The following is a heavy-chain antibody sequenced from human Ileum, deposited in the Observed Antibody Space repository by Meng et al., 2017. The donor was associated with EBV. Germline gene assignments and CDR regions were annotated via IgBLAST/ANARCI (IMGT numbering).Heavy chain of an antibody. Sequence: EVQLVVSGGVVVQPGGSLRLACAGAGFSLEDYTMYCVRQPPGKGLEWVSLTDWNGGTTDYAHSVKGRFTISRDNSKNSLYLQMNSLRTEDTALYYCAKALPQTSGLCYTCAPSDMWGQGTMVTVSS. CDR3: AKALPQTSGLCYTCAPSDM. J-gene: IGHJ3*02. D-gene: IGHD2-8*01. V-gene: IGHV3-43*01. CDR1: GFSLEDYT. CDR2: TDWNGGTT.